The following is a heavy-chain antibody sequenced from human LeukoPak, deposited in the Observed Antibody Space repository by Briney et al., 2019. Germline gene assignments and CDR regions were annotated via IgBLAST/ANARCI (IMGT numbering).Heavy chain of an antibody. CDR3: ARVLQFLREGAVDP. CDR1: GYTFTSYG. D-gene: IGHD5-24*01. V-gene: IGHV1-18*01. Sequence: ASVKVSCKASGYTFTSYGISWVRQAPGQGLECMGWISAYNGNTNYAQKLQGRVTMTTDTSTSTAYMELRSLRSDDTAVYYCARVLQFLREGAVDPWGQGTLVTVSS. J-gene: IGHJ5*02. CDR2: ISAYNGNT.